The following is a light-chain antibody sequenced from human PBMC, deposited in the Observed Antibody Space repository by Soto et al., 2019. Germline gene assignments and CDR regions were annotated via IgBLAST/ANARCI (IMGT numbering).Light chain of an antibody. CDR2: KAS. Sequence: EIQMTQSPSTLSASVGDRVTITCRASQSISSWLAWYQQKPGKAPKLLIYKASSLESGVPSRFSGSGSGTDFTLTISSLEPEDFAVYYCQQRSNWPSTFGGGTKVDNK. J-gene: IGKJ4*01. V-gene: IGKV1-5*03. CDR1: QSISSW. CDR3: QQRSNWPST.